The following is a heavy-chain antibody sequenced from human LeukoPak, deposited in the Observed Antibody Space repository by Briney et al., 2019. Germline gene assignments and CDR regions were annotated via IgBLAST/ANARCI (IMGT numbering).Heavy chain of an antibody. CDR1: GGSFSGYY. Sequence: PSETLSLTCAVYGGSFSGYYWSWIRQPPGKGLEWIGEINHSGSTNYNPSLKSRAQISVDTSKNQFSLTLSSVTAADTAVYYCARGASFNTPVMYYWGQGTLVTVSS. J-gene: IGHJ4*02. V-gene: IGHV4-34*01. CDR3: ARGASFNTPVMYY. D-gene: IGHD3-16*01. CDR2: INHSGST.